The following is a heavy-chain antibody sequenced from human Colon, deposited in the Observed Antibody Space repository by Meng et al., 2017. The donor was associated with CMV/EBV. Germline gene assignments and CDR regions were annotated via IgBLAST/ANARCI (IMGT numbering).Heavy chain of an antibody. V-gene: IGHV3-23*03. CDR3: AKDVYYDFWSGYYGEDAFDI. CDR1: GFTFSSYA. D-gene: IGHD3-3*01. CDR2: IYSGGSST. Sequence: GSLKISCAASGFTFSSYAMSWVRQAPGKGLEWVSVIYSGGSSTYYADSVKGRFTISRDNSKNTLYLQMNSLRAEDTAVYYCAKDVYYDFWSGYYGEDAFDIWGQGTMVTVSS. J-gene: IGHJ3*02.